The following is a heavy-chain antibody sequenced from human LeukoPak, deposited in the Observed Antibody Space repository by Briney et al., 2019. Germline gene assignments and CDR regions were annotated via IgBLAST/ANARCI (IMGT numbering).Heavy chain of an antibody. V-gene: IGHV4-59*02. D-gene: IGHD1-7*01. Sequence: SETLSLTCAVSGGSVSSYYWSWIRQPPGKGLEWIGYIYYSGSTNYNPSLKSRVTISVDTSKNQFSLKLSSVTAADTAVYHCARDNWNYGSSMDVWGQGTTVTVSS. CDR1: GGSVSSYY. CDR3: ARDNWNYGSSMDV. J-gene: IGHJ6*02. CDR2: IYYSGST.